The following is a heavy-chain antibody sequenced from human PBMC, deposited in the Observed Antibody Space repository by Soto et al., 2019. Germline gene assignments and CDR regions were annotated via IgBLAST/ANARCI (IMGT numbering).Heavy chain of an antibody. CDR1: GFICSSYD. J-gene: IGHJ3*02. CDR3: AKETANGGGDFDI. Sequence: GGSLRLSCAASGFICSSYDMSWVRQAPGKGLEWVSTILVDGRTFYVDSVKGRFTTSRDSSQNTVYLQMNSLTAGDTALYYCAKETANGGGDFDICGQGTMVTVSS. D-gene: IGHD2-8*01. CDR2: ILVDGRT. V-gene: IGHV3-23*01.